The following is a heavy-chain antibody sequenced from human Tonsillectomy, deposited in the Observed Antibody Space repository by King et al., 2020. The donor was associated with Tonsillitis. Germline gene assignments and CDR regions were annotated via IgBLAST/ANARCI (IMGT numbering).Heavy chain of an antibody. CDR1: GFTFDDYA. D-gene: IGHD4-17*01. CDR3: AKDNLAKDGDYVIDAFDI. J-gene: IGHJ3*02. V-gene: IGHV3-9*01. Sequence: VQLVESGGGLVQPGRSLRLSCAASGFTFDDYAMHWVRQAPGKGLEWVSGISWNSGSIGYADSVKGRFTISRDNAKNSLYLQMNSLRAEDTALYYCAKDNLAKDGDYVIDAFDIWGQGTMVTVSS. CDR2: ISWNSGSI.